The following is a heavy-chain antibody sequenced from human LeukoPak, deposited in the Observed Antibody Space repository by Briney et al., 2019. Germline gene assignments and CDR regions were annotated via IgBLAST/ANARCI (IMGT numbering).Heavy chain of an antibody. V-gene: IGHV3-30-3*01. CDR3: AKDQPSSWYLDY. J-gene: IGHJ4*02. D-gene: IGHD6-13*01. Sequence: GRSLRLSCAASGFTFSSYAMHWVRQAPGKGLEGVAVISYDGSNKYYADSVKGRFTISRDNSKNTLYLQMNSLRAEDTAVYYCAKDQPSSWYLDYWGQGTLVTVSS. CDR2: ISYDGSNK. CDR1: GFTFSSYA.